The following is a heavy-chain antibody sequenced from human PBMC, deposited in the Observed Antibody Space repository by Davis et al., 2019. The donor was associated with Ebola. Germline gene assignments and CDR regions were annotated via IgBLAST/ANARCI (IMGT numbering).Heavy chain of an antibody. Sequence: MPSETLSLTCTVSGGSISSSSYYWGWIRQPPGKGLEWIGSNYYSGSTYYNPSLKSRVTISVDTSKNQFSLKLSSVTAADTAVYYCARPKSIAARPPPSWFDPWGQGTLVTVSS. V-gene: IGHV4-39*01. J-gene: IGHJ5*02. D-gene: IGHD6-6*01. CDR3: ARPKSIAARPPPSWFDP. CDR2: NYYSGST. CDR1: GGSISSSSYY.